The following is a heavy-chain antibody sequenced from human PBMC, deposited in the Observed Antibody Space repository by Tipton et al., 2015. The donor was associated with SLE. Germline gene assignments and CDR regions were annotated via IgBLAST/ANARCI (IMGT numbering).Heavy chain of an antibody. V-gene: IGHV3-30*04. CDR3: ARELDVGNGDGFHGFDY. D-gene: IGHD5-24*01. CDR2: ISYDGTSK. CDR1: GFIFSSYF. J-gene: IGHJ4*02. Sequence: RSLRLSCATSGFIFSSYFMNWVRQAPGKGLEWVAIISYDGTSKYYADSVKGRFTISRDNSKNTLYLQMSSLTAEDTAVYYCARELDVGNGDGFHGFDYWGQGTLVTVSS.